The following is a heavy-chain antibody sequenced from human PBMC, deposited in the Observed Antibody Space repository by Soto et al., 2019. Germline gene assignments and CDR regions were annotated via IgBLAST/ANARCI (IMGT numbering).Heavy chain of an antibody. Sequence: KPSETLSLTCTVSGDSISSSGYYWTWIRQHPGKGLEWIGYIHHGGSTYYNPSLKSRPTISVETSRNQFSLKLSSVTAADTAVYYCARVLYYHDSNGYPFDSWGQGTLVTVSS. D-gene: IGHD3-22*01. J-gene: IGHJ4*02. V-gene: IGHV4-31*03. CDR2: IHHGGST. CDR3: ARVLYYHDSNGYPFDS. CDR1: GDSISSSGYY.